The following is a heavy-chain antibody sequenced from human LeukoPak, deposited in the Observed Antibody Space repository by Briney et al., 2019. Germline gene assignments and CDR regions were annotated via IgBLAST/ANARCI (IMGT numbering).Heavy chain of an antibody. J-gene: IGHJ5*02. CDR2: IYGDGTT. D-gene: IGHD3-10*01. CDR3: PRDRAGAQSWVALDP. Sequence: HPGGSLRLSCAASGFTVSNDYMAWVRQAPGRGLEWVSLIYGDGTTFYTDSVKGRFTISRDNFKNTLYLQMSSLRPEDTALYYCPRDRAGAQSWVALDPWGQGTLVTVSS. CDR1: GFTVSNDY. V-gene: IGHV3-66*02.